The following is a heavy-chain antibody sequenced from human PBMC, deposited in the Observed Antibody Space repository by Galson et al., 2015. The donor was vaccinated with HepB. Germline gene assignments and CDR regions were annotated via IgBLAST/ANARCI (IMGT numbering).Heavy chain of an antibody. V-gene: IGHV3-7*05. D-gene: IGHD4-23*01. J-gene: IGHJ4*02. CDR3: ARDFWTTVVTPHDY. Sequence: SLRLSCAASGFTFSRYWMSWVRQAPGKGLEWLANIKPDGRETYYVDSVKGRFIISRDNAKNSLYLQLNSLRAEDTALYYCARDFWTTVVTPHDYCGQGTLVTVSS. CDR2: IKPDGRET. CDR1: GFTFSRYW.